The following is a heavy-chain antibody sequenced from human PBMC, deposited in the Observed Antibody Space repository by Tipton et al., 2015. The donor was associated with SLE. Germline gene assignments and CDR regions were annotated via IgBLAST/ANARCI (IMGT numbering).Heavy chain of an antibody. V-gene: IGHV4-39*07. CDR1: GGSISSGSYY. CDR2: IYYSGST. J-gene: IGHJ3*02. Sequence: TLSLTCTVSGGSISSGSYYWGWIRQPPGKGLEWIGSIYYSGSTYYNPSLKSRVTISVDTSKNQFSLKLSSVTAADTAVYYCARDEAAAGPAFDIWGQGTMVTVSS. D-gene: IGHD6-13*01. CDR3: ARDEAAAGPAFDI.